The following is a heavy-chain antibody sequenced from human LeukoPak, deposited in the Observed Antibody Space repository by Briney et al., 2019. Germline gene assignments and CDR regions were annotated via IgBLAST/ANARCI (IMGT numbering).Heavy chain of an antibody. J-gene: IGHJ4*02. D-gene: IGHD6-13*01. Sequence: SQTLSLTCTVSGGSINSGDYYWSWIRQPPGKGLEWIGYIYYSGTTYYNPSLKSRVTISVDTSKNQFSLKLSSVTAADTAVYYCARGGGGSSWYASQWVWWGQGTLVTVSS. CDR2: IYYSGTT. CDR3: ARGGGGSSWYASQWVW. CDR1: GGSINSGDYY. V-gene: IGHV4-30-4*01.